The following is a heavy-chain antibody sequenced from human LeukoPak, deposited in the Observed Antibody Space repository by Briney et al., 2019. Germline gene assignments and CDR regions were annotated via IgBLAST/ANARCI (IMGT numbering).Heavy chain of an antibody. CDR3: ARGYSGHAPHDY. J-gene: IGHJ4*02. CDR2: ISGYSGKT. CDR1: GYTFTRYG. Sequence: GASVKVSCKASGYTFTRYGLSWVRQAPGQGLEWMGWISGYSGKTNYAQKLQGRVTMTTDTSTSTAYMELRSLRSDDTAVYYCARGYSGHAPHDYWGQGTLVTVSS. V-gene: IGHV1-18*01. D-gene: IGHD5-12*01.